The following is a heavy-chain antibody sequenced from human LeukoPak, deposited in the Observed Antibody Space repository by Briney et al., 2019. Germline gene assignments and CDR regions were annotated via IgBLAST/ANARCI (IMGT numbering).Heavy chain of an antibody. V-gene: IGHV1-18*01. CDR1: GGTFSSYA. CDR2: TSADNGHT. D-gene: IGHD3-10*02. J-gene: IGHJ4*02. CDR3: ARDYFSDYVFDF. Sequence: ASVKVSCEASGGTFSSYAISWVRQAPGQGLEWMGFTSADNGHTNYVQKFQGRVTMTTDTSTNTAYMELRSLRFDDTAMYYCARDYFSDYVFDFWGQGTLITVSS.